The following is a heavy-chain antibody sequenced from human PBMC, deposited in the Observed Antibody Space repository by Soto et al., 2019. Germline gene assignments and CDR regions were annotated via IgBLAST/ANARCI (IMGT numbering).Heavy chain of an antibody. J-gene: IGHJ5*02. V-gene: IGHV4-61*01. Sequence: SETLSLTCSFSGYSVSSDRYFWTWIRQPPGKGLEWIAYISYTGDTNYNPSLKSRVTISVDTSRNQFSLTLTSVTAADTAVYFCARIVVGATVDLWGQGSLVTVYS. CDR3: ARIVVGATVDL. D-gene: IGHD1-26*01. CDR1: GYSVSSDRYF. CDR2: ISYTGDT.